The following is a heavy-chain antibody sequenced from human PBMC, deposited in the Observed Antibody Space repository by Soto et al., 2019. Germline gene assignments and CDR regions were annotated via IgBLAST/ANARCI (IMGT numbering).Heavy chain of an antibody. J-gene: IGHJ4*02. CDR2: IIPIFGTA. CDR3: ARWAQLEDRGYFDY. Sequence: SVKVSCKACGCTFSSYAISWVRQAPGQGLGWMGGIIPIFGTANYAQKFQGRVTITADESTSTAYMELSSLRSEDTAVYYCARWAQLEDRGYFDYWGPGTLGNVPA. V-gene: IGHV1-69*13. D-gene: IGHD6-6*01. CDR1: GCTFSSYA.